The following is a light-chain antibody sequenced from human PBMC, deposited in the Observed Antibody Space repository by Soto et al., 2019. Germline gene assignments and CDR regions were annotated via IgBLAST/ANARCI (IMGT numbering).Light chain of an antibody. J-gene: IGLJ1*01. CDR1: SSDVGGYDY. CDR2: EVN. Sequence: QSALTQPASVSASPGQSITISCSGSSSDVGGYDYVSWYQQHPGKAPILVIYEVNNRPSGVSDRFSGSKSANTASLTISGVQADDEADYYCSSYRDTSKLVFGPVTKLTVL. CDR3: SSYRDTSKLV. V-gene: IGLV2-14*01.